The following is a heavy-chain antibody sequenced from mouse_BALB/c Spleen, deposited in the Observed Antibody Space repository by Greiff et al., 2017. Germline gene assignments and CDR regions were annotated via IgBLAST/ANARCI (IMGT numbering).Heavy chain of an antibody. CDR2: INPYNGAT. Sequence: EVQLQQSGPELVKPGASVKISCKASGYSFTGYYMHWVKQSHVKSLEWIGRINPYNGATSYNQNFKDKASLTVDKSSSTAYMELHSLTSEDSAVYYCAREDLGGGYWGQGTTLTVSA. V-gene: IGHV1-26*01. CDR1: GYSFTGYY. J-gene: IGHJ2*01. CDR3: AREDLGGGY.